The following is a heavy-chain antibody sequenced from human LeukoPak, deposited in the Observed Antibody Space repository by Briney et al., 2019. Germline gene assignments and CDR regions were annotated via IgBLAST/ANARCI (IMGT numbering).Heavy chain of an antibody. V-gene: IGHV4-61*02. CDR1: GGSISSGSYY. CDR2: IYTSGST. J-gene: IGHJ4*02. D-gene: IGHD3-10*01. CDR3: AREMVRGIYM. Sequence: SQTLSLTCTVSGGSISSGSYYWRWLRQPAGKGLEWIGRIYTSGSTNYNPSLKSRVTISVDTSKNQFSLKLSSVTAADTAVYYCAREMVRGIYMWGQGTLVTVSS.